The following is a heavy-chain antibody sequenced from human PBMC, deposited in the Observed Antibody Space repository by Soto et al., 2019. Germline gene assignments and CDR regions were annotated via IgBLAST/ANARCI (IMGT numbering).Heavy chain of an antibody. CDR1: GGSISSSSYY. Sequence: QLQLQESGPGLVKPSETLSLTCTVSGGSISSSSYYWGWIRQPPGKGLEWIGSIYYSGSTYYNPSLKSRVTISVDPSKHQFSLKLSPVPAADTAVYYCARQSRLGYCSGGSCGLYWGQGTLVTVSS. V-gene: IGHV4-39*01. CDR2: IYYSGST. J-gene: IGHJ4*02. CDR3: ARQSRLGYCSGGSCGLY. D-gene: IGHD2-15*01.